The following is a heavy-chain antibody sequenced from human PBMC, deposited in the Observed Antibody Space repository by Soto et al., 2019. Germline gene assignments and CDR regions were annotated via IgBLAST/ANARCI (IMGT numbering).Heavy chain of an antibody. V-gene: IGHV3-11*01. CDR3: ARVGYSGYLVDY. Sequence: GGSLRLSCAASVFTFSDYYMNWIRQAPGKGLECVSYISSSGTTIYYADSVKGRFTISRDNAKNSLYLQMNSLRAEDTAVYYCARVGYSGYLVDYWGQGTLVTVSS. CDR2: ISSSGTTI. D-gene: IGHD5-12*01. CDR1: VFTFSDYY. J-gene: IGHJ4*02.